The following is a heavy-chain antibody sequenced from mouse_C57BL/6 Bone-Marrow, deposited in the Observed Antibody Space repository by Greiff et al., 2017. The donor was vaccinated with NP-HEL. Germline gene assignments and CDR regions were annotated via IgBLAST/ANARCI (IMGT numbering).Heavy chain of an antibody. CDR1: GYTFTDYY. Sequence: QVQLKESGAELVRPGASVKLSCKASGYTFTDYYINWVKQRPGQGLEWIARIYPGSGNTYYNEKFKGKATLTAEKSSSTAYMQLSSLTSEDSAVYFCARGDDSFAYWGQGTLVTVSA. J-gene: IGHJ3*01. V-gene: IGHV1-76*01. CDR3: ARGDDSFAY. D-gene: IGHD2-4*01. CDR2: IYPGSGNT.